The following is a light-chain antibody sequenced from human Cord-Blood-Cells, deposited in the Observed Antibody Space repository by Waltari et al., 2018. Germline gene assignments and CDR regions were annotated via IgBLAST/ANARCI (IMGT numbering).Light chain of an antibody. Sequence: DIQMTQSPSSLSASVGDRVTTTCRASQSISSYLNWYQQKPGKAPKLLIYAASSLQSGVPSRFSGSGSGTDFTLTISSRQPEDFATYYCQQSYSTPSTFGQGTKLEIK. CDR1: QSISSY. J-gene: IGKJ2*01. CDR3: QQSYSTPST. V-gene: IGKV1-39*01. CDR2: AAS.